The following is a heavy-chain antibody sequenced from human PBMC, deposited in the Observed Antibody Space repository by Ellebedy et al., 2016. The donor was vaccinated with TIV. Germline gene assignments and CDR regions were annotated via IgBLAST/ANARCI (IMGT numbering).Heavy chain of an antibody. CDR2: INPNGGST. V-gene: IGHV1-46*01. J-gene: IGHJ4*02. Sequence: AASVKVSCKASGYTFTNYFIHWVRQAPGQGLEWMGIINPNGGSTTYAQKVQARVALTRDTSTGTVYMELSSLRSEDTAVYYCARGTFTHTDYWGQGTVVTVSS. CDR3: ARGTFTHTDY. CDR1: GYTFTNYF. D-gene: IGHD2/OR15-2a*01.